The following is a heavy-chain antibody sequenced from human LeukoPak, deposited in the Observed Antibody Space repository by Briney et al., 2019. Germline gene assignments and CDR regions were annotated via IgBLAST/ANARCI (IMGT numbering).Heavy chain of an antibody. CDR1: GGSFSGYY. V-gene: IGHV4-59*01. Sequence: SETLSLTCAVYGGSFSGYYWSWIRQPPGKGLEWIGYIYYSGSTNYNPSLKSRVTISVDTSKNQFSLKLSSVTAADTAVYYCARSYGDYVTHYYFDYWGQGTLVTVSS. CDR3: ARSYGDYVTHYYFDY. J-gene: IGHJ4*02. D-gene: IGHD4-17*01. CDR2: IYYSGST.